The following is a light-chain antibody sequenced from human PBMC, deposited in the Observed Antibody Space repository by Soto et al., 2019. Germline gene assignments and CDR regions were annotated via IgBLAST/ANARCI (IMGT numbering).Light chain of an antibody. CDR1: QGISSY. CDR2: AAS. CDR3: QQYYSYPFT. V-gene: IGKV1-8*01. J-gene: IGKJ3*01. Sequence: AIRMTQSPSSFSASTGDRVTITCRASQGISSYLAGYQQKPGKAPKLLIYAASTLQSGVPSRFSGSLSGTDFTLTISCLQSEDFATYYCQQYYSYPFTFGPGTKVDIK.